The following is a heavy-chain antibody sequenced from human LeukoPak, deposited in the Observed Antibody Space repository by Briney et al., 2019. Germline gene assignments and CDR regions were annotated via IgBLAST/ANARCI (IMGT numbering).Heavy chain of an antibody. D-gene: IGHD4-17*01. Sequence: PSETLSLTCTVSGGSISSGGYYWSWIRQHPGKGLEWIGYIYYSGSTYCNPSLKSRVTILVDTSKNQFSLKLSSVTAADTAVYYCAKMTTVTAALDAFDIWGQGTMVTVSS. CDR3: AKMTTVTAALDAFDI. CDR2: IYYSGST. V-gene: IGHV4-31*03. CDR1: GGSISSGGYY. J-gene: IGHJ3*02.